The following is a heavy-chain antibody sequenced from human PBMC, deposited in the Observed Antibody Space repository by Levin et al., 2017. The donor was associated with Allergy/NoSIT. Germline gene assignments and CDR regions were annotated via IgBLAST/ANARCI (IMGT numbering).Heavy chain of an antibody. D-gene: IGHD3-10*01. CDR2: ISSSSSYI. J-gene: IGHJ4*02. CDR3: ARWEGGSGSYYNTVDY. V-gene: IGHV3-21*01. Sequence: GASVKVSCAASGFTFSSYSMNWVRQAPGKGLEWVSSISSSSSYIYYADSVKGRFTISRDNAKNSLYLQMNSLRAEDTAVYYCARWEGGSGSYYNTVDYWGQGTLVTVSS. CDR1: GFTFSSYS.